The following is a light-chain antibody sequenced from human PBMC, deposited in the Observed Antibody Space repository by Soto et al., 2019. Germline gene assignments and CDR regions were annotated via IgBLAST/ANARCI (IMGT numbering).Light chain of an antibody. V-gene: IGKV1-39*01. CDR3: QQSYTTPWT. Sequence: DIQLTQSPASLSASIGDRVTITCRGSQHINKYLSWFRQKPGKAPEVLIYDTSTLQTGAPSRFSGSGSGTSFTLTINSLQPDDFATYYWQQSYTTPWTFGQGTTVEV. J-gene: IGKJ1*01. CDR1: QHINKY. CDR2: DTS.